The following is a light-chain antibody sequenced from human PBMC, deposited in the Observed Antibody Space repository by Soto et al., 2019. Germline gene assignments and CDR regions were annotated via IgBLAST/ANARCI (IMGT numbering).Light chain of an antibody. CDR3: GSYTSSNTRV. CDR1: SSDVGGYNY. V-gene: IGLV2-14*03. J-gene: IGLJ1*01. CDR2: DVS. Sequence: QSALTQPASVSGSPGQSIAISCTGTSSDVGGYNYVSWYQQHPGKAPKLMIYDVSNRPSGVYDRFSGSKSGNTASLTISGLQAEDEADYYCGSYTSSNTRVFGTGTKVTVL.